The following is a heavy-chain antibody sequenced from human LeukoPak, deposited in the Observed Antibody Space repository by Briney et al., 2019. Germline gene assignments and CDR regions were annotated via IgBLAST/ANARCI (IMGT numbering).Heavy chain of an antibody. CDR3: ARNTGSYIDY. Sequence: SETLSLTCSVSGASLSSSNYWGWIRQPPGKGLEWIGSIYYSGSTSYNPSFKSRVTISAGTSNRQFSLELSSVTAADTAVYYCARNTGSYIDYWGQGTLVTVSS. CDR2: IYYSGST. CDR1: GASLSSSNY. V-gene: IGHV4-39*01. J-gene: IGHJ4*02. D-gene: IGHD1-26*01.